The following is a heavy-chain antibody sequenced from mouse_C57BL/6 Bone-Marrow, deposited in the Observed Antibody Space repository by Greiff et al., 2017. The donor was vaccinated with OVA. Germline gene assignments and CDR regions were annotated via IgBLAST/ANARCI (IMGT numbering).Heavy chain of an antibody. J-gene: IGHJ3*01. V-gene: IGHV1-69*01. CDR3: ARYPGAY. CDR2: IDPYDSYT. CDR1: VYTFTSYW. Sequence: QVQLQQPGAELVMPGASVKLSCKASVYTFTSYWMHWVKQRPGQGLEWIGEIDPYDSYTNYNQKFKGKATLTVDKSSSTAYMQLSSLTSEDSAVYYCARYPGAYWGQGTLVTVSA.